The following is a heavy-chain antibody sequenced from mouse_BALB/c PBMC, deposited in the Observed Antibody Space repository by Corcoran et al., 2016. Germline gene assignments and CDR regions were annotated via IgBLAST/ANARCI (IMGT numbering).Heavy chain of an antibody. CDR3: ARRQVYAMDY. CDR2: IYWDDDK. CDR1: GFSLSTSGMG. J-gene: IGHJ4*01. Sequence: QVTLKESGPGILQPSQTLRLTCSFSGFSLSTSGMGVSWIRQPSGKGLEWLAHIYWDDDKRYNPSLKSRLTISKDTSSNQVFLKITSVDTADTATYYCARRQVYAMDYWGQGTSVTVSS. V-gene: IGHV8-12*01.